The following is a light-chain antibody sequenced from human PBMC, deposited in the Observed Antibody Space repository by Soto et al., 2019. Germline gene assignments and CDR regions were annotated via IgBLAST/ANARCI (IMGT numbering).Light chain of an antibody. J-gene: IGKJ4*01. CDR1: QGIGST. CDR2: DSS. Sequence: EIVLTQSPAALSVSPGERVTLSCRASQGIGSTLAWYKQKPGQTPRLLIYDSSTRAIGIPTRFSGSRSGTEFTLTINGLQSEDFAVHYCQRYNNWTLTFGGGTKVDIK. CDR3: QRYNNWTLT. V-gene: IGKV3-15*01.